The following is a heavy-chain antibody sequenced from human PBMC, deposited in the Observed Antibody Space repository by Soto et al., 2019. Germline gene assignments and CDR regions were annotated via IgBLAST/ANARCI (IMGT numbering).Heavy chain of an antibody. Sequence: VQLVESGGGVVQPGRSLRLSCAASGFTFSSYSMHWFRQAPGKGLEWVAVVSYDGTIEYYADSVKGRFTVSSDNSNNTLSLQMNRLGAEDSAVYYCANEGASPGSYNGDLDHWGQGTPV. CDR2: VSYDGTIE. V-gene: IGHV3-30*18. D-gene: IGHD2-15*01. CDR1: GFTFSSYS. CDR3: ANEGASPGSYNGDLDH. J-gene: IGHJ4*02.